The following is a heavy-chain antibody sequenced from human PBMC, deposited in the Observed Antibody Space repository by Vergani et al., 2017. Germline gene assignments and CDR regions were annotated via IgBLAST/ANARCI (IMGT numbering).Heavy chain of an antibody. J-gene: IGHJ3*02. V-gene: IGHV3-23*01. Sequence: EVQLLESGGDLVQPGGSLRLSCAASGFTFIMHAMSWVRQAPGKGLEWVSTLSASDRRKHYADSVKGRFSISRDNSKNTLFLHMNSLRPEDTAVYYCAKVGRSEVAGTFGAFDIWGQGTTVTVSS. CDR2: LSASDRRK. D-gene: IGHD6-19*01. CDR3: AKVGRSEVAGTFGAFDI. CDR1: GFTFIMHA.